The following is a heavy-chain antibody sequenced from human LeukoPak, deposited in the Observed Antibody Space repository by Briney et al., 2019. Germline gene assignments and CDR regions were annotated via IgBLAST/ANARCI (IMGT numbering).Heavy chain of an antibody. Sequence: GGSLRLSCEGSEFIFLRYWMSWVRQSPGKGLEWVANIDEDGSEKDYLDSVKGRFTISRDNDKNTVYLQMNSLRPEDTAVYFCARRRPHYYQMDVWGRGTTVIVSS. CDR1: EFIFLRYW. D-gene: IGHD1-14*01. CDR2: IDEDGSEK. CDR3: ARRRPHYYQMDV. J-gene: IGHJ6*03. V-gene: IGHV3-7*01.